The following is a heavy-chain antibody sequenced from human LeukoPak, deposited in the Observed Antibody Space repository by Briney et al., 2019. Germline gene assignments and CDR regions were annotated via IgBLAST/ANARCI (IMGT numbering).Heavy chain of an antibody. V-gene: IGHV1-18*01. J-gene: IGHJ4*02. Sequence: ASVKVSCKASGYTFTSYGISWVRQAPGQGLEWMGWISAYNGNTNYAQKLQGRVTMTTDTSTSTAYMELRSLRSDDTAVYYRARDGAEPLCSGGSCRDYWGQGTLVTVSS. D-gene: IGHD2-15*01. CDR3: ARDGAEPLCSGGSCRDY. CDR2: ISAYNGNT. CDR1: GYTFTSYG.